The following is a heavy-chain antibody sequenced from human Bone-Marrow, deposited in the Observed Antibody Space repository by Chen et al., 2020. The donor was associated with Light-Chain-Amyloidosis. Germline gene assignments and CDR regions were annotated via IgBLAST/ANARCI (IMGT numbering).Heavy chain of an antibody. CDR2: IDSSGTYI. CDR3: ARSCGAQLVHGAFDI. D-gene: IGHD6-6*01. Sequence: GLVKPGGSLRLSCAASGFTFASYTMNWVRQAPGKGLEWVSSIDSSGTYINYADSTRGRFSISRDNAKNSLYLQITSLRAEDTAVYYCARSCGAQLVHGAFDIWGQGTMVTVSS. J-gene: IGHJ3*02. V-gene: IGHV3-21*06. CDR1: GFTFASYT.